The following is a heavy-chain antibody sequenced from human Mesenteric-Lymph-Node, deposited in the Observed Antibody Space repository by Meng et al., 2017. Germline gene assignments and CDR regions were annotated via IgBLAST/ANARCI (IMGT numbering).Heavy chain of an antibody. Sequence: QVQLQESGPGRVKPAQNLSLTGTGSGGSISSGDYYWSWLRQPPGKGLEWIGYIYSSGSTYYNPSLKSRITISVDTSKNQFSLRLTSVTAADTAVYYCAGDRRGVATVDYWGQGTLVTVSS. CDR2: IYSSGST. D-gene: IGHD5-12*01. CDR1: GGSISSGDYY. CDR3: AGDRRGVATVDY. V-gene: IGHV4-30-4*01. J-gene: IGHJ4*02.